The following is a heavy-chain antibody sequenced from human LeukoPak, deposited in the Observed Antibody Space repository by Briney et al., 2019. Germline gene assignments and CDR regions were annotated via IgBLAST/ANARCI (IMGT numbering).Heavy chain of an antibody. V-gene: IGHV4-59*01. CDR3: ARRGGQKYNYFDP. CDR1: GTSISSSS. D-gene: IGHD2-15*01. J-gene: IGHJ5*02. Sequence: SETLSLTCSVSGTSISSSSWTWIRQPPGKGLEWIGYVFYGGSVNSNPSLKSRVTISLDTSKNQVSLKLTSVTPADTAVYYCARRGGQKYNYFDPWGQGTLVTVSS. CDR2: VFYGGSV.